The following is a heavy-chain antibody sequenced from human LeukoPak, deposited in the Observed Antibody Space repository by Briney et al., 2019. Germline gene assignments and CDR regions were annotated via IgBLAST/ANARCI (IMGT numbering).Heavy chain of an antibody. Sequence: SETLSLTCTVSGASIGSGYYYWSWLRQSPGKGLEWIGYIYYSGTTYYSPSLKSRLTISLDTSKNHLSLKLTSVTAADTAIYYCARDNDDGDYVGWFDPWGQGTLVTVSS. CDR1: GASIGSGYYY. CDR3: ARDNDDGDYVGWFDP. D-gene: IGHD4-17*01. V-gene: IGHV4-30-4*01. J-gene: IGHJ5*02. CDR2: IYYSGTT.